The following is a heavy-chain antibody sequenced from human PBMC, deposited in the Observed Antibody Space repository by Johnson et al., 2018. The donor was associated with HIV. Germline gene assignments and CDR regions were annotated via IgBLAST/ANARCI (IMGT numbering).Heavy chain of an antibody. CDR2: ISWNSGSI. J-gene: IGHJ3*02. V-gene: IGHV3-9*01. Sequence: VRLVESGGGLVQPGRSLRLSCAASGFTFDDYAMHWVRQAPGKGLEWVSGISWNSGSIGYADSVKGRFTISRDNAKNSLYLQMNSLRAADTAVYYCTTPAGVVTAIRATYDAFDIWGQGTMVTVSS. CDR1: GFTFDDYA. CDR3: TTPAGVVTAIRATYDAFDI. D-gene: IGHD2-21*02.